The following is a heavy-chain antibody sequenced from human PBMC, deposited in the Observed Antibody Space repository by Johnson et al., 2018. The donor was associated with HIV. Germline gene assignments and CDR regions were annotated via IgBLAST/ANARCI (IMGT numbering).Heavy chain of an antibody. CDR2: ISWNSGSI. CDR3: AREARIGNTDDAFDM. V-gene: IGHV3-9*01. CDR1: GFTFDDYA. J-gene: IGHJ3*02. D-gene: IGHD1-1*01. Sequence: VQLVESGGVVVQPGGSLRLSCAASGFTFDDYAMHWVRQAPGKGLEWVSGISWNSGSIGYADSVKGRFTISRDNAKNSLYLQMNNLRAEDTAVYFCAREARIGNTDDAFDMWGQGTMVTVSS.